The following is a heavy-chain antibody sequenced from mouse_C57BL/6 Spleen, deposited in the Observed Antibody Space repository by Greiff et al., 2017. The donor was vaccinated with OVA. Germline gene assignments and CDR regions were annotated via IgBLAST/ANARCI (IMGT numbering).Heavy chain of an antibody. Sequence: EVKLVESEGGLVQPGSSMKLSCTASGFTFSDYYMAWVRQVPEKGLEWVANINYDGSSTYYLDSLKSRFIISRDNAKNILYLQMSSLKSEDTATYYCARVGTGTVFDYWGQGTTLTVSS. CDR2: INYDGSST. J-gene: IGHJ2*01. CDR1: GFTFSDYY. CDR3: ARVGTGTVFDY. V-gene: IGHV5-16*01. D-gene: IGHD4-1*01.